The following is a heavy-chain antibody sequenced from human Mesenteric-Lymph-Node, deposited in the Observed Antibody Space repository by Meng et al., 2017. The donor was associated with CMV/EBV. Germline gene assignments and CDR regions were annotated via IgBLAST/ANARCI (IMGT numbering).Heavy chain of an antibody. CDR1: GFTFSSYA. V-gene: IGHV3-30-3*01. CDR2: ISYDGSNK. J-gene: IGHJ4*02. CDR3: ARGRNHYVVPAANFVNY. Sequence: GESLKISCAASGFTFSSYAMHWVRQAPGKGLEWVAVISYDGSNKYYADSVKGRFTISRDNAKNSLYLQMNSLRAEDTAVYYCARGRNHYVVPAANFVNYWGQGTLVTVSS. D-gene: IGHD2-2*01.